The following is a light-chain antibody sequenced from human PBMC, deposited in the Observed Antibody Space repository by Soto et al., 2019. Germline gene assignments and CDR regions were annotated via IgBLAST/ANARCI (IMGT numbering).Light chain of an antibody. V-gene: IGLV2-8*01. CDR2: GVN. J-gene: IGLJ2*01. CDR3: TSYAGSNKLV. Sequence: QSALTQPPSASASPGHSVTISCTGTSSDVGNYNYVSWYQQHPGKAPKLVIFGVNKRPSGVPDRFSGSKSGNTASLTVSGLQAEDEAAYYCTSYAGSNKLVFGGGTKLTVL. CDR1: SSDVGNYNY.